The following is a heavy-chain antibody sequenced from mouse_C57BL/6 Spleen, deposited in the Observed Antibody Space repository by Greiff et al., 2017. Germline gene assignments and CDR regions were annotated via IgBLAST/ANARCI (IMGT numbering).Heavy chain of an antibody. CDR1: GFTFSSYT. D-gene: IGHD1-1*01. V-gene: IGHV5-9*01. CDR3: ARTANYYGSSYVYYYAMDY. Sequence: EVQVVESGGGLVKPGGSLKLSCAASGFTFSSYTMSWVRQTPEKRLEWVATISGGGGNTYYPDSVKGRFTISRDNAKNTLYLQMSSLRSEDTALYYCARTANYYGSSYVYYYAMDYWGQGTSVTVSS. J-gene: IGHJ4*01. CDR2: ISGGGGNT.